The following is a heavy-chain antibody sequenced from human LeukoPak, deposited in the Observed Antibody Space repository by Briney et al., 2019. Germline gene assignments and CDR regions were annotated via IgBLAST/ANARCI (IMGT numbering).Heavy chain of an antibody. CDR2: INHSGST. CDR3: ATGGIADRLKS. CDR1: GGSFSGYY. D-gene: IGHD6-13*01. J-gene: IGHJ5*02. Sequence: SETLSLTCAVYGGSFSGYYWSWIRQPPGKGLERIGEINHSGSTDYNPSLKSRVTMSIDTSKNQFSLKLRSVTAADTAVYYCATGGIADRLKSWGQGTLVTVSS. V-gene: IGHV4-34*01.